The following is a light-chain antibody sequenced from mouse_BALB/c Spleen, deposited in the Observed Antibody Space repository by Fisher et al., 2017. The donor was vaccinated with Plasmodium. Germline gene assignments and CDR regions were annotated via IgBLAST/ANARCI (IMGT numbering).Light chain of an antibody. CDR3: QQSNSWPLT. J-gene: IGKJ5*01. CDR2: LVS. V-gene: IGKV1-135*01. Sequence: DIVLTQSPLTLSVTIGQPASISCKSSQSLLDSDGKTYLNWLLRRPGQSPKRLISLVSKLDSGVPERFTGSGSGTDFTFSINSVETEDFGVYFCQQSNSWPLTFGAGTKLELK. CDR1: QSLLDSDGKTY.